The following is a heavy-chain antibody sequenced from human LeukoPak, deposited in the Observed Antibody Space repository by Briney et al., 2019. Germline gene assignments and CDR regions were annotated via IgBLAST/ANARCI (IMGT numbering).Heavy chain of an antibody. Sequence: SESLSLTCAVYGGSFSGYYWSWIRQPPGKGLEWIGEINHSGSTNYNPSLKSRVTISVDTSKNQFSLKLSSVTAADTAVYYCARGSGWYFRWFDPWGQGTLVTVSS. CDR3: ARGSGWYFRWFDP. D-gene: IGHD6-19*01. CDR1: GGSFSGYY. V-gene: IGHV4-34*01. J-gene: IGHJ5*02. CDR2: INHSGST.